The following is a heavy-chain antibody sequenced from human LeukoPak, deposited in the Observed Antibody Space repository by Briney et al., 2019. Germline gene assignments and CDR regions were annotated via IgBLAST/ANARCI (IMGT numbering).Heavy chain of an antibody. Sequence: GASVKVSCKASGYTFTSYGISWVRQAPGQGLEWMRWISAYNGNTNYAQKLQGRVTMTTDTSTSTAYMELRSLRSDDTAVYYCARDLGIAAAGTVVDYWGQGTLVTVSS. CDR2: ISAYNGNT. CDR3: ARDLGIAAAGTVVDY. J-gene: IGHJ4*02. D-gene: IGHD6-13*01. CDR1: GYTFTSYG. V-gene: IGHV1-18*01.